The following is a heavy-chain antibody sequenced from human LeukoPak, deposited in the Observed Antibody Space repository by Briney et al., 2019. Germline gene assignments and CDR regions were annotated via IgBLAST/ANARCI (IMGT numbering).Heavy chain of an antibody. D-gene: IGHD5-24*01. Sequence: GESLKISCKGSGYSFTSYCIGWVRQMPRKGLEWMGIIYPGDSDTRYSPSFQGQVTISADKSISTAYLQWSSLKASDTAMYYCARRTPPNRRDGYNYYFDYWGQGTLVTVSS. J-gene: IGHJ4*02. CDR1: GYSFTSYC. CDR3: ARRTPPNRRDGYNYYFDY. CDR2: IYPGDSDT. V-gene: IGHV5-51*01.